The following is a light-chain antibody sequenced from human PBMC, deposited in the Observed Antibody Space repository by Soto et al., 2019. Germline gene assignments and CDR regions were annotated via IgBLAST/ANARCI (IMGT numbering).Light chain of an antibody. CDR3: QQYNNWPRT. CDR2: GAS. V-gene: IGKV3-15*01. CDR1: QSVSSN. J-gene: IGKJ1*01. Sequence: EIVMTQSPATLSVSPGERATLSCRASQSVSSNLAWYQQKPGQAPRLLIYGASTRATGIPARFSGSGSGTELTLTISSLQSEDFAVYYCQQYNNWPRTSGQGTKVDI.